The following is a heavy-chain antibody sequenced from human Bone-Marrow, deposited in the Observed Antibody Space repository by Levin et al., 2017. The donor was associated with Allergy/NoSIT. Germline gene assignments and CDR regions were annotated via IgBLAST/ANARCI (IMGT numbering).Heavy chain of an antibody. CDR3: AKIYGDYERAFDI. Sequence: ASVKVSCKGSGYSFTSYWIGWVRQMPGKGLEWMGIIYPGDSDTRYSPSFQGQVTISADKSISTAYLQWSSLKASDTAMYYCAKIYGDYERAFDIWGQGTMVTVSS. CDR1: GYSFTSYW. CDR2: IYPGDSDT. D-gene: IGHD4-17*01. V-gene: IGHV5-51*01. J-gene: IGHJ3*02.